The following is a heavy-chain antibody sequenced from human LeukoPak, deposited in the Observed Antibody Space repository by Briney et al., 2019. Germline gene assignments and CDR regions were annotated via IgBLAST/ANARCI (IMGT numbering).Heavy chain of an antibody. CDR3: ALLWFGELWTKDY. CDR1: GYSFTDYY. V-gene: IGHV1-2*06. CDR2: INPKRGGT. D-gene: IGHD3-10*01. J-gene: IGHJ4*02. Sequence: ASVKVSFKASGYSFTDYYIHWVRQAPGQGLEWMGRINPKRGGTNYEQKFQGRVTLTRDTSISTAHMELSRLTSDDTAVYYCALLWFGELWTKDYWGQGTLVTVSS.